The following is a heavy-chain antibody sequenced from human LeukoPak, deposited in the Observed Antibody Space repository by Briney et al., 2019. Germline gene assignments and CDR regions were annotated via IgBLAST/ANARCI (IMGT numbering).Heavy chain of an antibody. CDR3: ARGSHYDILTGYPYFDY. CDR2: IYSGGST. CDR1: GCTVSSNY. Sequence: GGSLRLSCAASGCTVSSNYMSWVRQAPGKGLEWVSVIYSGGSTYYADSVKGRFTISRDNSKNTLYLQMNSLRAEDTAVYYCARGSHYDILTGYPYFDYWGQGTLVTVSS. D-gene: IGHD3-9*01. V-gene: IGHV3-66*02. J-gene: IGHJ4*02.